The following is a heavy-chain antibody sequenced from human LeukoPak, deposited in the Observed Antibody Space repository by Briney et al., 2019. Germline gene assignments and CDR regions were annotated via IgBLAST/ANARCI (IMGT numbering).Heavy chain of an antibody. D-gene: IGHD1-26*01. CDR3: ARAGATLFGYYYYGMDV. CDR1: GGSMRLSSDY. J-gene: IGHJ6*02. CDR2: IYYSGST. Sequence: PSETLSLTCSVSGGSMRLSSDYWGWLRQSPGKGLEWIGYIYYSGSTNYNPSLKSRVTISVDTSKNQFSLKLSSVTAADTAVYYCARAGATLFGYYYYGMDVWGQGTTVTVSS. V-gene: IGHV4-61*05.